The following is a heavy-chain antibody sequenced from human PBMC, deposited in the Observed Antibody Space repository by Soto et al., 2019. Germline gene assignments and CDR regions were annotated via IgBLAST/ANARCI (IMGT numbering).Heavy chain of an antibody. CDR1: GFTFSSYA. V-gene: IGHV3-30-3*01. CDR3: ARDPSHSSSWGRGWFDP. J-gene: IGHJ5*02. Sequence: PGGSLRLSCAASGFTFSSYAMHWVRQAPGKGLEWVAVISYDGSNKYYADSVKGRFTISRDNSKNTLYLQMNSLRAEDTAVYYCARDPSHSSSWGRGWFDPWGQGTLVTVSS. CDR2: ISYDGSNK. D-gene: IGHD6-13*01.